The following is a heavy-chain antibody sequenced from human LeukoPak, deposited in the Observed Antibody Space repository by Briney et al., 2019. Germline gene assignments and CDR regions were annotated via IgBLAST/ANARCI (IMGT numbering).Heavy chain of an antibody. J-gene: IGHJ5*02. CDR2: LNLDGSDK. D-gene: IGHD1-1*01. CDR3: ARLGLEVGGPNWFDP. V-gene: IGHV3-7*01. Sequence: GGSLRLSCAASGFTFSSYAMHWVRQAPGKGLGWVASLNLDGSDKYYVDSVKGRFTISRDNAKNSLYLQMNSLRVEDTAVNYCARLGLEVGGPNWFDPWGQGTLVTVSS. CDR1: GFTFSSYA.